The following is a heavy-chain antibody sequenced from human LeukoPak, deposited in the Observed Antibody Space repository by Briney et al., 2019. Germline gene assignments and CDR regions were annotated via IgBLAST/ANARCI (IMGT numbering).Heavy chain of an antibody. Sequence: PSETLSLTCAVYGGSFSGYYWSWIRQPPGKGLEWIGEINHSGSTNYNPSLKSRVTISVDTSKNQFSLKLSSVTAADTAVYYCARKGVLLWFGEVGSGMDVWGQGTTVTVSS. CDR3: ARKGVLLWFGEVGSGMDV. J-gene: IGHJ6*02. V-gene: IGHV4-34*01. CDR1: GGSFSGYY. D-gene: IGHD3-10*01. CDR2: INHSGST.